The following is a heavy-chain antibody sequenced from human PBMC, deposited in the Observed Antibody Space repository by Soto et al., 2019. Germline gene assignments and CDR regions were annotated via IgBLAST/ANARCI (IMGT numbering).Heavy chain of an antibody. Sequence: EVQLVESGGGSAQTGGSLRISCAASGFTFGSYWMDWVRQAPGKGLVWVSRINGDGSITTYADSVKGRFTISRDRVGNTLYLQMNNLRADDTAVYYCSRETLWFGEPLKSGGRATLVTVSS. CDR3: SRETLWFGEPLKS. D-gene: IGHD3-10*01. CDR1: GFTFGSYW. J-gene: IGHJ4*01. V-gene: IGHV3-74*01. CDR2: INGDGSIT.